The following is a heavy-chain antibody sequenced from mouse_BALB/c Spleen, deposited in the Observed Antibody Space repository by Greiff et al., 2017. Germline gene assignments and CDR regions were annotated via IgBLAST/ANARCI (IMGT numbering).Heavy chain of an antibody. CDR2: ISDGGSYT. V-gene: IGHV5-4*02. J-gene: IGHJ3*01. CDR1: GFTFSDYY. D-gene: IGHD2-14*01. Sequence: EVMLVESGGGLVKPGGSLKLSCAASGFTFSDYYMYWVRQTPEKRLEWVATISDGGSYTYYPDSVKGRFTISRDNAKNNLYLQMSSLKSEDTAMYYCARGGYDVRFAYWGQGTLVTVSA. CDR3: ARGGYDVRFAY.